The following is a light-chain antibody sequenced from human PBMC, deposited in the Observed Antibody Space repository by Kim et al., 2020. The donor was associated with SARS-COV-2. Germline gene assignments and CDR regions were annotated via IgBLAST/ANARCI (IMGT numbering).Light chain of an antibody. CDR3: QQYGRSLT. CDR2: GAS. Sequence: LSPGERATLSCRASQSISGSYLAWYQQRPGQAPRLLIYGASNRATGIPDRFSGRGSGTDFTLTISGLEPEDFAVYFCQQYGRSLTFGGGTKVEIK. J-gene: IGKJ4*01. CDR1: QSISGSY. V-gene: IGKV3-20*01.